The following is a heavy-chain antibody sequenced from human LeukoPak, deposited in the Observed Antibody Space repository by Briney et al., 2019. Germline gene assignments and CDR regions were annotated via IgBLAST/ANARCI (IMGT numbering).Heavy chain of an antibody. CDR3: ARDLYGDYYFDY. Sequence: NPSETLSLTCTVSGGSISSYYWSWIRQPPGKGLEWIGYIYYSGSTNYNPSLKSRVTISVDTSKNQFPLKLSSVTAADTAVYYCARDLYGDYYFDYWGQGTLVTVSS. CDR2: IYYSGST. D-gene: IGHD3-10*01. J-gene: IGHJ4*02. CDR1: GGSISSYY. V-gene: IGHV4-59*01.